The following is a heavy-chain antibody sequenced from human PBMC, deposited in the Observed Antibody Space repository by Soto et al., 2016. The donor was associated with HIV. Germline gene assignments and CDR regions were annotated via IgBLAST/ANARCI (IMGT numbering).Heavy chain of an antibody. V-gene: IGHV3-30*04. CDR2: ISYDGSNK. J-gene: IGHJ6*02. Sequence: VQLVESGGGVVQPGRSLRLSCAASGFTFSNYAMHWVRQAPGKGLEWVAVISYDGSNKYYADSVKGRFTISRDNSKNTLYLQMNSLRAEDTAAYYCASRFLLRYFDLLTHTYYYVWTSWAKGPRSPSL. D-gene: IGHD3-9*01. CDR1: GFTFSNYA. CDR3: ASRFLLRYFDLLTHTYYYVWTS.